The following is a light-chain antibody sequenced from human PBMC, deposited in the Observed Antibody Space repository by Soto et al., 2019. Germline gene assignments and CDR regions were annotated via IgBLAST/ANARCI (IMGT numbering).Light chain of an antibody. CDR1: HSITYN. Sequence: EIVMTQSPATLSVSPGERATLSCRSSHSITYNLAWYQQRPGQAPRLLVYGASTRATGVPARFSGSGSGTDFTLTISSLQPEDFAVYYCQQYNNWPPWTFGQGTKVEIK. CDR3: QQYNNWPPWT. V-gene: IGKV3-15*01. CDR2: GAS. J-gene: IGKJ1*01.